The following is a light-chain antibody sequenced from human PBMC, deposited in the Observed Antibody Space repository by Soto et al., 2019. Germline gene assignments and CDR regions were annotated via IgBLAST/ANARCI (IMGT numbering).Light chain of an antibody. Sequence: QSVLTQPPSVTAAPGEKVTIPCAGGSSNIGGNSVSWYLQLPGTAPKLRIYDDNTRHSGIPDRFSGSKSGTSATLGITGFQTGDEADYYCGSWDSSMSAYVFGTGTKVTVL. J-gene: IGLJ1*01. CDR1: SSNIGGNS. CDR2: DDN. CDR3: GSWDSSMSAYV. V-gene: IGLV1-51*01.